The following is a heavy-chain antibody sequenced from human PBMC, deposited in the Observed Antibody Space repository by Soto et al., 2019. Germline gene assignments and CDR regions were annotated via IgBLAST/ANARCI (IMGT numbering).Heavy chain of an antibody. D-gene: IGHD3-3*01. CDR2: ISYDGSNK. Sequence: PGGSLRLSCAASGFTFSSYGMHWVRQAPGKGLEWVAVISYDGSNKYYADAVKGRFTISRDNSKNTLYLQMNSLRAEDTAVHYCAKDGADFWSGYWKNYYYYGMDVWGQGTTVTVSS. J-gene: IGHJ6*02. CDR3: AKDGADFWSGYWKNYYYYGMDV. V-gene: IGHV3-30*18. CDR1: GFTFSSYG.